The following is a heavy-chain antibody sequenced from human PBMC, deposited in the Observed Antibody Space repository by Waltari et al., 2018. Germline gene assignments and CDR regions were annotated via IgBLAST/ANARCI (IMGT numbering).Heavy chain of an antibody. CDR1: GGSISSYY. CDR3: ARDLIGYCSSTSCYTPSAFDI. CDR2: IYTSGST. J-gene: IGHJ3*02. Sequence: QVQLQESGPGLVKPSETLSLTCTVSGGSISSYYWSWIRQPAGKGLEWIGRIYTSGSTNYNPSLKSRVTMSVDTSKNQFSLKLSSVTAADTAVYYCARDLIGYCSSTSCYTPSAFDIWGQGTMVTVSS. D-gene: IGHD2-2*02. V-gene: IGHV4-4*07.